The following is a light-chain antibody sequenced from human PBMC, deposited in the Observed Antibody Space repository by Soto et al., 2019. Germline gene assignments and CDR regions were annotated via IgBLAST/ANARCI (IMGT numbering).Light chain of an antibody. V-gene: IGLV2-8*01. CDR2: EVT. CDR1: SGDVGGYNY. CDR3: SSYAGSNNLL. J-gene: IGLJ3*02. Sequence: QSALTQPPSASGSPGQSVTISCTGTSGDVGGYNYVSWYQQHPGKAPKLMIYEVTQRPSGVPDRFSGSKSGNTASLTVSGLQAEDEADYYCSSYAGSNNLLFGGGTKLTGL.